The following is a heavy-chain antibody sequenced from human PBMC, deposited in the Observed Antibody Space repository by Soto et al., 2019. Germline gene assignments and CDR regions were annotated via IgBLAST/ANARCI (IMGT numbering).Heavy chain of an antibody. D-gene: IGHD3-9*01. V-gene: IGHV1-18*01. CDR1: GYTFTSYG. CDR3: ARQSSKYYDILTRNYYYYMDV. CDR2: ISAYNGNT. J-gene: IGHJ6*03. Sequence: QVQLVQSGAEVKKPGASVKVSCKASGYTFTSYGISWVRQAPGQGLEWMGWISAYNGNTNYAQKRQGRVTMTTDTSTSTAYMELRSLRSDDTAVYYCARQSSKYYDILTRNYYYYMDVWGKGTTVTVSS.